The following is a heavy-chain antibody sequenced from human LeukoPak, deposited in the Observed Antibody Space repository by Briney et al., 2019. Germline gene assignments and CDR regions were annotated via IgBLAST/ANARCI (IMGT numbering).Heavy chain of an antibody. V-gene: IGHV3-23*01. CDR1: GFTFSNYA. J-gene: IGHJ4*02. Sequence: GGSLRLSCAASGFTFSNYAMSWVRQAPGKGLEWVSGLSGPAFSTYYADSAKGRFTISRDNSKNTLYLQMNSLRAEDTAVYYCAKEGDSGSRDYWGQGTLVTVSS. CDR3: AKEGDSGSRDY. CDR2: LSGPAFST. D-gene: IGHD1-26*01.